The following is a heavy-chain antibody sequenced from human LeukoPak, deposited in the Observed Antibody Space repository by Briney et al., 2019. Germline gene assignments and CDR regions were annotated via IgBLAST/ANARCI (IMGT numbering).Heavy chain of an antibody. CDR3: SKDGGVLETFGELCIDS. Sequence: PGGSLRLSCTASGFTFGDYAMTWGRRAPGKGLEWVSSISSTGNYIYYADSVKGRFTISRDNAKNSVYLQMTSLRAEDTAIYFCSKDGGVLETFGELCIDSWGQGTLVAVSS. D-gene: IGHD3-10*01. CDR1: GFTFGDYA. V-gene: IGHV3-21*01. CDR2: ISSTGNYI. J-gene: IGHJ4*02.